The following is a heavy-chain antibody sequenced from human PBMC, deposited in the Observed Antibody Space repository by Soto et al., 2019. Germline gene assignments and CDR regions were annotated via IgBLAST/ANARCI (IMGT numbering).Heavy chain of an antibody. CDR2: IIPIFGTA. J-gene: IGHJ6*02. CDR3: AKGVTMVRGVIRYGMDV. Sequence: QVPLVQSGAEVKKPGSSVKVSCKASGGTFSSYAISWVRQAPGQGLEWMGGIIPIFGTANYAQKFQGRVTITADESTSTAYMELSSLRSEDTAVYYCAKGVTMVRGVIRYGMDVWGQGTTVTVSS. V-gene: IGHV1-69*01. CDR1: GGTFSSYA. D-gene: IGHD3-10*01.